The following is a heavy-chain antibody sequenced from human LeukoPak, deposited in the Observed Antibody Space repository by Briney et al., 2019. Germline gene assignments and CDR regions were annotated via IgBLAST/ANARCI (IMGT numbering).Heavy chain of an antibody. Sequence: ASVKVSCKASGYTFTGYYMHWVRQAPGQGLEWMGWINPNSGGTNYAQKFQGRVTMTRDTSISTAYMELSSLRSEDTAVYYCARDRVSARYSGSSLLGYWGQGTLVTVSS. CDR1: GYTFTGYY. V-gene: IGHV1-2*02. CDR3: ARDRVSARYSGSSLLGY. CDR2: INPNSGGT. J-gene: IGHJ4*02. D-gene: IGHD1-26*01.